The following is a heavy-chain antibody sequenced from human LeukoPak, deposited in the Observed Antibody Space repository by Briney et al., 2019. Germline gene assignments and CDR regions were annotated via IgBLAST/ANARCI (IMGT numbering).Heavy chain of an antibody. CDR2: VEYSGIT. D-gene: IGHD2/OR15-2a*01. CDR1: GGSISSSTYY. V-gene: IGHV4-39*01. CDR3: AKHLSIYYGMDV. Sequence: SETLSLTCSVSGGSISSSTYYWGWIRQPPGKGLEWIGSVEYSGITYYSPPLKSRVTISVGTSKNQFSLKLSSVTAADTAVYYCAKHLSIYYGMDVWGQGTTVTVSS. J-gene: IGHJ6*02.